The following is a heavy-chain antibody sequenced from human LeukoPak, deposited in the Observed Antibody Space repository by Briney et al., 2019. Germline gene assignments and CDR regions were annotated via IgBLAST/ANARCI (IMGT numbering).Heavy chain of an antibody. CDR3: AAAGTDLQAFDI. D-gene: IGHD6-13*01. Sequence: NSSETLSLTCTVSGGSISSYYWGWIRQPPGEGLEWIGYIYYSGNTNYNPSLKSRVTISVDTSKNQFSLKLSSVTAADTAVYYCAAAGTDLQAFDIWGQGTMVTVSS. V-gene: IGHV4-59*08. CDR2: IYYSGNT. CDR1: GGSISSYY. J-gene: IGHJ3*02.